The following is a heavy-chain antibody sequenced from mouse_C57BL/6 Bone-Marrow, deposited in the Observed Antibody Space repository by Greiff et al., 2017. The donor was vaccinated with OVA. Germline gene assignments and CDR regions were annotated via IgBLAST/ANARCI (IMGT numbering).Heavy chain of an antibody. J-gene: IGHJ4*01. Sequence: EVMLVESGGGLVQPGESLKLSCESNEYEFPSHDMSWVRKTPEKRLELVAAINSDGGSTYYPDTMERRFIISRDNTKKTLYLQMSSLRSEDTALYYCARQPRYSNYEGGYYAMDYWGQGTSVTVSS. V-gene: IGHV5-2*03. CDR3: ARQPRYSNYEGGYYAMDY. CDR2: INSDGGST. CDR1: EYEFPSHD. D-gene: IGHD2-5*01.